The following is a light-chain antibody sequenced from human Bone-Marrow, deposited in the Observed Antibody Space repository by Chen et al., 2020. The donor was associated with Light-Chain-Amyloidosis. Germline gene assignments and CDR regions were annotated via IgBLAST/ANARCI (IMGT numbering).Light chain of an antibody. V-gene: IGLV2-23*01. J-gene: IGLJ1*01. CDR3: YTYAGSDTFV. CDR1: SSNVGDYSL. CDR2: EGI. Sequence: QSALTHPASVTGSPGQSITIPCTGTSSNVGDYSLVSWYQQHPGKALKLILYEGIKRPSGVSSRFSASKAGNTASLTISGLQTEDEADYFCYTYAGSDTFVFGSAITVTVL.